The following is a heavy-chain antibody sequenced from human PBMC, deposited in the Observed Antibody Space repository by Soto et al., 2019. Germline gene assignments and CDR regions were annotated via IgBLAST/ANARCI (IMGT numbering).Heavy chain of an antibody. V-gene: IGHV1-69*01. D-gene: IGHD2-2*01. Sequence: QVQLVQSGAEVKKPGSSVKVSCKASGGTFSSYAISWVRQAPGQGLEWMGGIIPIFGTANYAQKFQGRVTITAEESTSTAYMELRSLRSEDRDVYYCVIHGGGYCSSTSCYLLDYWGQGTLVTVSS. CDR1: GGTFSSYA. J-gene: IGHJ4*02. CDR3: VIHGGGYCSSTSCYLLDY. CDR2: IIPIFGTA.